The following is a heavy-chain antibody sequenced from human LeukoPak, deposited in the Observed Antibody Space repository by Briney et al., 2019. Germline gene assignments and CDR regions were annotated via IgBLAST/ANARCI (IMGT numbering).Heavy chain of an antibody. D-gene: IGHD3-22*01. CDR1: GDIVSSNSAA. J-gene: IGHJ3*02. CDR3: ARVHGYYYDSSGYYYPNAFDI. CDR2: TYYRSKWYN. Sequence: SQTLSLTCAISGDIVSSNSAAWNWIRQSPSRGLEWLGRTYYRSKWYNDYAVSVKSRITINPDTSKNQFSLQLNSVTPEDTAVYYCARVHGYYYDSSGYYYPNAFDIWGQGTMVTVSS. V-gene: IGHV6-1*01.